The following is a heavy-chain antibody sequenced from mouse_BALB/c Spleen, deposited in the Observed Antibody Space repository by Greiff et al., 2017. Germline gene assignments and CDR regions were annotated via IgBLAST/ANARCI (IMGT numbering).Heavy chain of an antibody. CDR1: GFTFSDYY. CDR2: ISDGGSYT. CDR3: ARADEGYYAMDY. V-gene: IGHV5-4*02. Sequence: DVMLVESGGGLVKPGGSLKLSCAASGFTFSDYYMYWVRQTPEKRLEWVATISDGGSYTYYPDSVKGRFTISRDNAKNNLYLQMSSLKSEDTAMYYCARADEGYYAMDYWGQGTSVTVSS. J-gene: IGHJ4*01.